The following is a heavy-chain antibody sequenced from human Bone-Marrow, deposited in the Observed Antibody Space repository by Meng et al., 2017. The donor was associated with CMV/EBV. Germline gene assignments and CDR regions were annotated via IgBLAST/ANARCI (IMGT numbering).Heavy chain of an antibody. CDR3: ARSYDFWSGYYQINYYYGMDV. CDR1: GYTFTGYY. V-gene: IGHV1-2*02. CDR2: INPNSGDT. D-gene: IGHD3-3*01. Sequence: ASVKVSCKASGYTFTGYYMHWVRQAPGQGLEWMGYINPNSGDTKYAQKFQGRVTMTRDTSISTAYMELSRLRSDDTAVYYCARSYDFWSGYYQINYYYGMDVWGQGPTVTVSS. J-gene: IGHJ6*02.